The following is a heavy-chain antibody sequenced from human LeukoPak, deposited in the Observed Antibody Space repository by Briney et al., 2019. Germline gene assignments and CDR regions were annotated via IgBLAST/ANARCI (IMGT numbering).Heavy chain of an antibody. J-gene: IGHJ6*03. V-gene: IGHV1-2*02. CDR2: INPNSGGT. CDR1: GYTFTGYY. Sequence: ASVKVSCKASGYTFTGYYMHWVRQAPGQGLEWMGWINPNSGGTNYAQKFQGRVTTTRDTSISTAYMELSRLRSDDTAVYYCAREAGWEQDYYYYMDVWGKGTTVTVSS. CDR3: AREAGWEQDYYYYMDV. D-gene: IGHD1-26*01.